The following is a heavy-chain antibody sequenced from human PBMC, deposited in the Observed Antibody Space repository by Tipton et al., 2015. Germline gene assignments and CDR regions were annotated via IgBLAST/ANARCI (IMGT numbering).Heavy chain of an antibody. D-gene: IGHD1-26*01. CDR2: TYYSGST. CDR3: ATKDWGGSYVY. J-gene: IGHJ4*02. Sequence: TLSLTCTVSGGSISSYYWSWIRQPPGKGLEWIGYTYYSGSTNYNPSLKSRVTISVDTSKNHFSLRLSSVTAADTAVYYCATKDWGGSYVYWGQGTLVTVSS. V-gene: IGHV4-59*07. CDR1: GGSISSYY.